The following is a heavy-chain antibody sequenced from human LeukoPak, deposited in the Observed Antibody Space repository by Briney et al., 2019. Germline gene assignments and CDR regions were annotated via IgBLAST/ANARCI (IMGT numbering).Heavy chain of an antibody. CDR2: ISYDGSNE. J-gene: IGHJ1*01. Sequence: GGSLRLSCAASGFTFSSYVMHWVRQAPGKGLEWVAIISYDGSNEYYADSVKGRFTISRDNSKNTLYLQMNSLRPEDTAVYYCARGGKIALAGTRSPQYFQHWGQGTLVTVSS. CDR1: GFTFSSYV. V-gene: IGHV3-30*04. D-gene: IGHD6-19*01. CDR3: ARGGKIALAGTRSPQYFQH.